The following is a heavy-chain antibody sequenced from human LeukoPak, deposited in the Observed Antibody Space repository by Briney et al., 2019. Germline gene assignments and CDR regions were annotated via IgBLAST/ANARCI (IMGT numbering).Heavy chain of an antibody. D-gene: IGHD5-24*01. J-gene: IGHJ4*02. V-gene: IGHV3-74*01. CDR2: ITNDGSST. CDR3: TRVGYIDEGIDY. CDR1: GLTFSSHW. Sequence: QPGGSLRLSCAASGLTFSSHWMHWVRQAPGKGLVWVSRITNDGSSTTYADSVKGRFTISRDNAKNSLYLQMNSLRAEDTAIYYCTRVGYIDEGIDYWGQGTLVTVSS.